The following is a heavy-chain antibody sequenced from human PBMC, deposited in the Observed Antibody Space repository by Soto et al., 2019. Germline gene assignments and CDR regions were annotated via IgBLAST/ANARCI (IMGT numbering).Heavy chain of an antibody. CDR2: ISSRSYTI. V-gene: IGHV3-48*02. D-gene: IGHD6-6*01. CDR1: GFSCSTYS. J-gene: IGHJ6*02. Sequence: EVQLVESGGGLVQPGGSLRLSCAASGFSCSTYSMNWVRQAPGKGLEWVSYISSRSYTIYYVDSVKGRFTISRDNAKNSLYLQMNSLRDEDTAVCYCARGGSSSDNGMDVWGQGTTVTVSS. CDR3: ARGGSSSDNGMDV.